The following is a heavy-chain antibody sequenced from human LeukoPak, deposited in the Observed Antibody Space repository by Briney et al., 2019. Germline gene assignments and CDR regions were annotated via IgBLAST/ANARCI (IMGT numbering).Heavy chain of an antibody. D-gene: IGHD2-15*01. CDR3: ARRYCSGGSCYSSLDY. CDR1: GGSISSYY. CDR2: IYYSGST. Sequence: KPSETLSLSCTVSGGSISSYYWSWIRQPPGKGLEWIGYIYYSGSTNYNPSLKSRVTISVDTSKNQFSLKLSSATAADTAVYYCARRYCSGGSCYSSLDYWGQGSLVTVSS. V-gene: IGHV4-59*08. J-gene: IGHJ4*02.